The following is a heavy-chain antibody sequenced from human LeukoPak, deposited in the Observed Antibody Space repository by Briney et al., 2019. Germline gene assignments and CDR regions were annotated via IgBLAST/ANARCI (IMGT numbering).Heavy chain of an antibody. CDR1: GGSISSYY. V-gene: IGHV4-59*01. Sequence: SETLSLTCTVSGGSISSYYWSWIRQPPGKGLEWIGYIYYSVSTNYNPSLKSRVTISVDTSKNQFSLELSSVTAADTAVYYCARWGSITTARFDYWGQGTLVTVSS. J-gene: IGHJ4*02. CDR3: ARWGSITTARFDY. CDR2: IYYSVST. D-gene: IGHD3-16*01.